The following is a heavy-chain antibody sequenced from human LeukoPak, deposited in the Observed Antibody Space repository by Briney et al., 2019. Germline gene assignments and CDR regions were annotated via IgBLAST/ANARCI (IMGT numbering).Heavy chain of an antibody. J-gene: IGHJ6*03. CDR3: ARDSAGPQLGSYYYYMDV. CDR2: IYYSGST. CDR1: GSSMSSDYY. Sequence: KPSETLSLTCTVSGSSMSSDYYWSWIRQPPGKGLEWIGYIYYSGSTNYNPSLKSRVTISVDTSKNQFPLNLSSVTAADTAVYYCARDSAGPQLGSYYYYMDVWGKGTTVTISS. D-gene: IGHD6-13*01. V-gene: IGHV4-61*01.